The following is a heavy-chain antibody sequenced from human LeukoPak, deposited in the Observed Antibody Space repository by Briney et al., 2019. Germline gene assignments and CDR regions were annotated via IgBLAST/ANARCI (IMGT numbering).Heavy chain of an antibody. CDR1: GYTFTGYY. Sequence: ASVKVSCKASGYTFTGYYMHWVRQAPGQGLEWMGWINPNSGGTNYAQKFQGRVTMTRDTSISTAYMELSRLRSDDTAVYYCAKADDFWSGYLIDWGQGTLVTVSS. CDR2: INPNSGGT. D-gene: IGHD3-3*01. V-gene: IGHV1-2*02. CDR3: AKADDFWSGYLID. J-gene: IGHJ4*02.